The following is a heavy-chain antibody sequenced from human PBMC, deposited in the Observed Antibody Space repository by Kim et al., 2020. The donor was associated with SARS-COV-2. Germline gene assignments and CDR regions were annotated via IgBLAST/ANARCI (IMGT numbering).Heavy chain of an antibody. CDR1: GLTFSSYA. D-gene: IGHD3-3*01. CDR3: AKGSGGPGY. CDR2: ISGSGGST. V-gene: IGHV3-23*01. J-gene: IGHJ4*02. Sequence: GGSLRLSCAASGLTFSSYAMSWVRQAPGKGLEWVSAISGSGGSTYYADSVKCRFTISRDNSKNTLYLQMNSQRAEDTAVYYCAKGSGGPGYWGQGTLVTVSS.